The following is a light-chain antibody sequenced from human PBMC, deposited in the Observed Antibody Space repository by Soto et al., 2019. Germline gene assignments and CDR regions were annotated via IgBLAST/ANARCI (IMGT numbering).Light chain of an antibody. CDR2: AAS. Sequence: AIRMTQSPSSLSASTGDRVTITCRASQGISSYLAWYQQKPGKAPKLLIYAASTLQSGIPSRFSGSRSGTAFTLTISCLQSEDFATYYCQKYYSYTRTFGGGTKVQIK. J-gene: IGKJ4*01. CDR3: QKYYSYTRT. V-gene: IGKV1-8*01. CDR1: QGISSY.